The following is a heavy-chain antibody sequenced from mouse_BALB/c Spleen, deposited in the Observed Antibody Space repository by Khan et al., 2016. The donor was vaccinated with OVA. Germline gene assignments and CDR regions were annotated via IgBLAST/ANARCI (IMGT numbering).Heavy chain of an antibody. Sequence: QVQLKQSGPGLVAPSQSLTITCNISGYTLTNYGVHWVRQPPGKGLEWLVVIWSDGGKTYNSTITSRLSFSNDNTMTQVFLKMHSHQTDDTAMYFCARQPYYHYYSMDYWGQGTSVTVSS. CDR3: ARQPYYHYYSMDY. J-gene: IGHJ4*01. CDR2: IWSDGGK. D-gene: IGHD2-10*01. CDR1: GYTLTNYG. V-gene: IGHV2-6-1*01.